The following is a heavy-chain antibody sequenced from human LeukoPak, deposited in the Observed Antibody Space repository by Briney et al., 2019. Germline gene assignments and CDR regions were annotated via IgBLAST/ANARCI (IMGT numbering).Heavy chain of an antibody. D-gene: IGHD3-3*01. CDR2: MNPNSGNT. Sequence: ASVKVSCKASGYTFTSYDINWVRQATGQGLEWMGWMNPNSGNTGYAQKLQGRVTMTTDTSTSTAYMELRSLRSDDTAVYYCARDLYDFWSGYSIGNWFDPWGQGTLVTVPS. J-gene: IGHJ5*02. CDR3: ARDLYDFWSGYSIGNWFDP. CDR1: GYTFTSYD. V-gene: IGHV1-8*02.